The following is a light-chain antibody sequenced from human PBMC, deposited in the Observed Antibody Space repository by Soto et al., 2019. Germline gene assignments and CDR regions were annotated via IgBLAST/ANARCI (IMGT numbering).Light chain of an antibody. Sequence: QSALTQPASVSGSPGQSITISCTGTSSDIGVYNYVSWYQQHPGKAPKLMICEVSNRPSGVSSRFSGSKSGNTASLTISGLRAEDEADYYCTSFTTNSIWVFGGWTKLTVL. V-gene: IGLV2-14*01. CDR1: SSDIGVYNY. CDR3: TSFTTNSIWV. J-gene: IGLJ3*02. CDR2: EVS.